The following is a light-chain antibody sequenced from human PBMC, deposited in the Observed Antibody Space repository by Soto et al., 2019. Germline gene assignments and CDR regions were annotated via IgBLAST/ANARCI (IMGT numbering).Light chain of an antibody. CDR2: TAS. V-gene: IGKV1-5*03. CDR3: QQYNSYSVT. CDR1: QSISSW. J-gene: IGKJ1*01. Sequence: DIQMTQSPSTLSASVGDRVTITCRASQSISSWLAWYQQKPGKAPKLLIYTASTLASGVPLRFSGGGSGTEFTLTISSLQPDDFATYYCQQYNSYSVTFGQGTKVEI.